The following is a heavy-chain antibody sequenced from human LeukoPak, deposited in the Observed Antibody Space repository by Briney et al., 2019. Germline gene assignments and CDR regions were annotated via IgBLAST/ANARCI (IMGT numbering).Heavy chain of an antibody. D-gene: IGHD1-26*01. Sequence: GESLKISCNGSGYSFTSYWIGWVRQMPGKGLEWMGVIYPGDTDIRYSPSFQGQVTISADESVSTAYLQWSSLKASDTAIYYCARGSGSYFDYWGQGTLVTVSS. J-gene: IGHJ4*02. CDR1: GYSFTSYW. CDR2: IYPGDTDI. CDR3: ARGSGSYFDY. V-gene: IGHV5-51*01.